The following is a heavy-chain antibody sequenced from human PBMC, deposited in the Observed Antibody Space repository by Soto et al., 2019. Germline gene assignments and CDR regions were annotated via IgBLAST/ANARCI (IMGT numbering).Heavy chain of an antibody. CDR2: INSSGSSI. CDR1: GFTFSSYS. V-gene: IGHV3-48*02. CDR3: ARSPYYYDSSNYYGY. Sequence: SLRLSCAASGFTFSSYSMNWVRQAPGKGLEWVSYINSSGSSINYADSVKGRFTISRDNAKNTLYLQMNSLRDEDTAVYYCARSPYYYDSSNYYGYWGQGTLVTVSS. J-gene: IGHJ4*02. D-gene: IGHD3-22*01.